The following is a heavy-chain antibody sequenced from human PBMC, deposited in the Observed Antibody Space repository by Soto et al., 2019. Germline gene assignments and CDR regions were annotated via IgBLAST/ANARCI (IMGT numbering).Heavy chain of an antibody. CDR2: INPSGGST. V-gene: IGHV1-46*03. CDR1: GYTFTSYY. D-gene: IGHD2-8*01. Sequence: QVQLVQSGAEVKKPGASVKVSCKASGYTFTSYYMHWVRQAPGQGLEWMGIINPSGGSTSYAQKGQGRVTMTRDTSTSTAYMELSSLRSEDTAVYYCARDMVLMVYGHYYYYMDVWGKGTTVAVPS. J-gene: IGHJ6*03. CDR3: ARDMVLMVYGHYYYYMDV.